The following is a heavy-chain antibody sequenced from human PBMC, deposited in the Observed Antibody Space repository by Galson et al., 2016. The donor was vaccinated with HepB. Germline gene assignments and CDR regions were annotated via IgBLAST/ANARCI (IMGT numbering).Heavy chain of an antibody. V-gene: IGHV4-39*01. D-gene: IGHD3-9*01. J-gene: IGHJ4*02. CDR2: IYHSGNT. Sequence: LSLTCTVSGGSIRGSIYYWGWIRQPPGKGLEWIGSIYHSGNTYYSPSLSPSLKSRVTISVDTSKNQFSLKLRSVTAADTAVYYCASHDDSDWDYWGQGTLVTASP. CDR1: GGSIRGSIYY. CDR3: ASHDDSDWDY.